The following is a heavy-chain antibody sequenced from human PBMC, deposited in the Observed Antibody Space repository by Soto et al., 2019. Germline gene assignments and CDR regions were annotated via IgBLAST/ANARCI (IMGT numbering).Heavy chain of an antibody. J-gene: IGHJ4*02. CDR3: ARDLEGDVLPSGFDY. V-gene: IGHV3-33*01. CDR1: GCTVSSYG. Sequence: QVQLVESGGGVVQPGRSLRLSCAASGCTVSSYGMHWGRQATGKGLEWVAVIWDDGSNKYYADSVKGRFTISRDNSKNALYLQMNGRRAEDTEVYYCARDLEGDVLPSGFDYWGQGTLVTVSS. D-gene: IGHD1-26*01. CDR2: IWDDGSNK.